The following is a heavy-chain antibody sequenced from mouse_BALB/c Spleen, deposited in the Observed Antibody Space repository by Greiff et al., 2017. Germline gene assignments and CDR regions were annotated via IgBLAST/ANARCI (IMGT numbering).Heavy chain of an antibody. CDR2: ISNGGGST. CDR1: GFTFSSYT. Sequence: EVKVVESGGGLVQPGGSLKLSCAASGFTFSSYTMSWVRQTPEKRLEWVAYISNGGGSTYYPDTVKGRFTISRDNAKNTLYLQMSSLKSEDTAMYYCATRGTTVVPRYFDVWGAGTTVTVSS. D-gene: IGHD1-1*01. J-gene: IGHJ1*01. CDR3: ATRGTTVVPRYFDV. V-gene: IGHV5-12-2*01.